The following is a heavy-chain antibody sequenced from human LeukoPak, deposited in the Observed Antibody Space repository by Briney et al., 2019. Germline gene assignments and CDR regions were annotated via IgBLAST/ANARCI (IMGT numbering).Heavy chain of an antibody. CDR2: IYYSGST. D-gene: IGHD3-10*01. CDR1: GGSISSSSYY. J-gene: IGHJ3*02. CDR3: ARANGRFGELFGWVYGAFDI. Sequence: SETLSLTCTVSGGSISSSSYYWSWIRQPPGKGLEWIGYIYYSGSTNYNPSLKSRVTISVDTSKNQFSLKLSSVTAADTAVYYCARANGRFGELFGWVYGAFDIWGQGTMVTVSS. V-gene: IGHV4-61*01.